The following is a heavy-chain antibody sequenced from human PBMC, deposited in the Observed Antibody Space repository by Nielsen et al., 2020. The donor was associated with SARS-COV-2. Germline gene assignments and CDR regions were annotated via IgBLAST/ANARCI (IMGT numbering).Heavy chain of an antibody. Sequence: ASVKVSCKAFGYIFTSYYMHWVRQAPGQGLEWMGIINPTGGSTSYAQKFQGRVTMTRDTSTSTAYMELTSLRSDDTAVYYCAREYSSSCCHFDYWGQGTLVTVSS. V-gene: IGHV1-46*01. CDR3: AREYSSSCCHFDY. CDR2: INPTGGST. D-gene: IGHD6-13*01. J-gene: IGHJ4*02. CDR1: GYIFTSYY.